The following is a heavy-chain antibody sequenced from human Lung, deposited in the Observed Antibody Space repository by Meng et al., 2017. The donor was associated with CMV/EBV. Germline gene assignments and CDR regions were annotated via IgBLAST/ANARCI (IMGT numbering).Heavy chain of an antibody. Sequence: QXXXLTXAIPGDSVSSNSAAWNWIRQSPSRGLEWLGRTYYRSKWYNDYAVSVKSRITINPDTSKNQFSLQLNSVTPEDTAVYYCARFVTVGAGSGVHFDYWXQGTXVNGAS. D-gene: IGHD3-10*01. CDR2: TYYRSKWYN. CDR1: GDSVSSNSAA. V-gene: IGHV6-1*01. J-gene: IGHJ4*02. CDR3: ARFVTVGAGSGVHFDY.